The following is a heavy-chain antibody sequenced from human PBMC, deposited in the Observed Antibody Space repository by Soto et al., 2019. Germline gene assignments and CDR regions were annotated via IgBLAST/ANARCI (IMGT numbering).Heavy chain of an antibody. V-gene: IGHV4-31*03. J-gene: IGHJ3*02. Sequence: SETLSLTCTVSGGSISSGGYYWSWIRQHPGKGLEWIGYIYYSGSTYYNPSLKSRVTISVDTSKTPFSLKLSSVTAAVTAVYYCAMSGLQDSAFDICGPRTIVTVSS. CDR3: AMSGLQDSAFDI. D-gene: IGHD4-4*01. CDR1: GGSISSGGYY. CDR2: IYYSGST.